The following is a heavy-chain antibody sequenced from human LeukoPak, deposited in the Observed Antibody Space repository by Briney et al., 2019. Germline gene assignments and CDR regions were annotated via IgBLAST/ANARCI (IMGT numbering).Heavy chain of an antibody. V-gene: IGHV5-51*01. CDR2: IFPNDSDT. J-gene: IGHJ4*02. CDR1: GYTFTSYW. D-gene: IGHD3-10*01. CDR3: ARYDGSSNSAFDY. Sequence: GESLKISCKGSGYTFTSYWIAWVRQMPGKGLEWMGIIFPNDSDTRYSPSFQGQVTISADKSISTAYLQWSSLKASDTAMYYCARYDGSSNSAFDYWGQGTLVTVSS.